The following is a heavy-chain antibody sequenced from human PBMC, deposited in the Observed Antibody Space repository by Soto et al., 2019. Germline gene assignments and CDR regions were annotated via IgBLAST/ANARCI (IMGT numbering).Heavy chain of an antibody. D-gene: IGHD5-12*01. CDR2: IIPMFGSA. CDR3: ARAHDSGFYYYYMDV. CDR1: GGTFSSHA. J-gene: IGHJ6*02. V-gene: IGHV1-69*13. Sequence: SVKVSCKASGGTFSSHAIGWVRQAPGQGLEWMGGIIPMFGSAKYAQQFQGRVTITADESTNTAYMELGSLRSEDTAIYFCARAHDSGFYYYYMDVWGQGTTVTV.